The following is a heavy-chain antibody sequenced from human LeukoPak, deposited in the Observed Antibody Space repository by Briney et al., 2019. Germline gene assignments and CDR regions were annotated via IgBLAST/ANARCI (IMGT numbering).Heavy chain of an antibody. CDR1: GFTFSSYS. D-gene: IGHD6-13*01. CDR2: ISSSSSYI. Sequence: GGSLRLSCAASGFTFSSYSMNWVRQAPGKGLEWVSSISSSSSYIYYADSVKGRFTISRDNAKNSLYLQMNSLRAEDTAVYYCARASLIAAAGPDWGQGTLVTVSS. CDR3: ARASLIAAAGPD. J-gene: IGHJ1*01. V-gene: IGHV3-21*01.